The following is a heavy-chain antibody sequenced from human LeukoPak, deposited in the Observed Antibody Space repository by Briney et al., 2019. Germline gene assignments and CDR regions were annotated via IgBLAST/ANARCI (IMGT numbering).Heavy chain of an antibody. Sequence: TSQTLSLTCTVSGGSISSGDYYWSWIRQPPGKGLEWIGYIYYSGSTYYNPSLKSRVTISVDTSKNQFSLKLSSVTAADTAVYYCARGLGNRITMIVVVRSGAFDIWGQGTMVTVSS. CDR3: ARGLGNRITMIVVVRSGAFDI. V-gene: IGHV4-30-4*08. J-gene: IGHJ3*02. D-gene: IGHD3-22*01. CDR2: IYYSGST. CDR1: GGSISSGDYY.